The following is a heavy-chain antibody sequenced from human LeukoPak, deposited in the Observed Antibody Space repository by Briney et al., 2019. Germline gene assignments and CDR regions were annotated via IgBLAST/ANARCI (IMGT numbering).Heavy chain of an antibody. CDR1: GFTFSNYA. V-gene: IGHV3-23*01. CDR2: IDSGGGT. Sequence: GGSLRLCCAASGFTFSNYAMNWVRQAPGKGLEWVSAIDSGGGTYYADSVKGRFTISRDNSKNTLYLQLNSLRAEDTAVYYCAKGPQGDWGQGALVTVSS. D-gene: IGHD3-16*01. J-gene: IGHJ4*02. CDR3: AKGPQGD.